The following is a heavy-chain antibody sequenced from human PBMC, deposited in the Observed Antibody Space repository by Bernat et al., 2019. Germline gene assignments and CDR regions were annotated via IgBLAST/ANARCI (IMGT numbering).Heavy chain of an antibody. CDR3: AKVGPSCSRTVCYSLYYMDV. CDR2: ISGGGNSNT. V-gene: IGHV3-23*04. D-gene: IGHD2-2*01. J-gene: IGHJ6*03. Sequence: EVQLVESGGGLVQPGGSLRLSCAASGFTFSTNAMGWVRQAPGKGLEWVSSISGGGNSNTYYADSVKGRSTISRDNSKNTLFLQMSSLRADDTAIYYCAKVGPSCSRTVCYSLYYMDVWGKGTTVTVSS. CDR1: GFTFSTNA.